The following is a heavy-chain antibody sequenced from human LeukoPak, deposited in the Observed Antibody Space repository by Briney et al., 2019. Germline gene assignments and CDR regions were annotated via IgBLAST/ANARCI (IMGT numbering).Heavy chain of an antibody. D-gene: IGHD1-7*01. V-gene: IGHV1-8*02. CDR1: GGTFSSYA. CDR3: AGEELEPWSPWAPTRGMDV. J-gene: IGHJ6*02. CDR2: MNPNSGNT. Sequence: ASVKVSCKASGGTFSSYAVSWVRQAPGQGLEWMGWMNPNSGNTGYAQKFQGRVTMTRDTSISTAYMELSSLRPEDTAVYYCAGEELEPWSPWAPTRGMDVWGQGTTVSVSS.